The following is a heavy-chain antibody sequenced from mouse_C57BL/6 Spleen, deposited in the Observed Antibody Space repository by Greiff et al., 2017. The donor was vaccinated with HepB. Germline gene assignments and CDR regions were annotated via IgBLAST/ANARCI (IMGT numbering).Heavy chain of an antibody. V-gene: IGHV1-82*01. Sequence: QVQLQQSGPELVKPGASVKISCKASGYAFSSSWMNWVKQRPGKGLEWIGRIYPGDGDTNYNGKFKGKATLTADKSSSTAYMQLSSLTSEDSAVYFCARGDSNCGGVYYFDYWGQGTTLTVSS. D-gene: IGHD2-5*01. CDR3: ARGDSNCGGVYYFDY. J-gene: IGHJ2*01. CDR1: GYAFSSSW. CDR2: IYPGDGDT.